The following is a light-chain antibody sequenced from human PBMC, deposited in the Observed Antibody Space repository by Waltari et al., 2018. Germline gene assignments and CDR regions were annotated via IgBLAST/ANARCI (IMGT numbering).Light chain of an antibody. V-gene: IGKV4-1*01. J-gene: IGKJ2*01. Sequence: DIVMTQSPDSLAVSLGERATINCKSSQSVLYSSNNKNYLGWYQKKPGQPPRLLIYWASTQESGVPDRFSGSGSGTDFTLTISSLQAEDVAVYYCQQYFTTPTFGQGTKLEIK. CDR1: QSVLYSSNNKNY. CDR3: QQYFTTPT. CDR2: WAS.